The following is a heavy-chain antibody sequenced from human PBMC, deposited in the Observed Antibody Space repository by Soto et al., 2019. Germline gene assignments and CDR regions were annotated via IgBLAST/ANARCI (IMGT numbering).Heavy chain of an antibody. D-gene: IGHD3-22*01. CDR2: ISGSGGST. CDR1: GFTFSSYV. V-gene: IGHV3-23*01. CDR3: AKHHYYDSSGYYYLQGYFQH. J-gene: IGHJ1*01. Sequence: EVQLLESGGGLVQPGGSLRLSCAASGFTFSSYVMSWVRQAPGKGLEWVSAISGSGGSTYYADSVKGRFTISRDNSKNTLYLQMNSLRAEDTAVYYCAKHHYYDSSGYYYLQGYFQHWGQGTLVTVSS.